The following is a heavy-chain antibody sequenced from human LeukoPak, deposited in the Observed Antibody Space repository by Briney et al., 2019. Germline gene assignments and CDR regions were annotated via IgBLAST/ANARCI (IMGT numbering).Heavy chain of an antibody. J-gene: IGHJ5*02. Sequence: GRSLRLSCAASGFTFSSYGMHWVRQAPGKGLEWVAVISYDGSNKYYADSVKGRFTISRDNSKNTLYLQMNSLRAEDTAVYYCAKDDPNWFDPWGQGTLVTVSS. CDR1: GFTFSSYG. CDR3: AKDDPNWFDP. CDR2: ISYDGSNK. V-gene: IGHV3-30*18.